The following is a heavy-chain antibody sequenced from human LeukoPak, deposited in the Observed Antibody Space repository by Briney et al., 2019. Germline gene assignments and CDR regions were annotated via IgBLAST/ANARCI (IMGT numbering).Heavy chain of an antibody. CDR3: AFSGSYTFFDY. J-gene: IGHJ4*02. Sequence: GGSLRLSCAASGFTFSGYGMHWVRQAPGKGLEWVAVISYDGSNKYYADSVKGRFTISRDNSKNTLYLQMNSLRAEDTAVYYCAFSGSYTFFDYWGQGTLVTVSS. CDR1: GFTFSGYG. V-gene: IGHV3-30*03. CDR2: ISYDGSNK. D-gene: IGHD1-26*01.